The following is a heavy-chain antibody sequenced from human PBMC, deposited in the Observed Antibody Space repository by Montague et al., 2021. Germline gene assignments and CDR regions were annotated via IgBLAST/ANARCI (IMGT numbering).Heavy chain of an antibody. V-gene: IGHV2-5*02. J-gene: IGHJ6*03. D-gene: IGHD3-10*02. CDR2: IYWDADK. Sequence: PALVTPTQTLTLTCTFSGFSLTTSGVGVGWIRQPPGKALEWLGVIYWDADKRYSPSLQNRLIITHDASRNQVILTLNDLDPMDTGTYFCAHTHYVIPFYFYMDVWGKGTTVTVSS. CDR3: AHTHYVIPFYFYMDV. CDR1: GFSLTTSGVG.